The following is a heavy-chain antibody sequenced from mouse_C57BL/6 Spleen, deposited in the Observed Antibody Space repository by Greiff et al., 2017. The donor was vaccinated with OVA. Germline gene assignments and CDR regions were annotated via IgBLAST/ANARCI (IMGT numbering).Heavy chain of an antibody. Sequence: VQLQQSGAELVKPGASVKISCKASGYTFTSYWMHWVKQRPGQGLEWIGAIYPGNSDTSYNQKFKGKAKLTAVTSASTAYMELSSLTNEDSAVYYCTREGYDYDPWFAYWGQGTLVTVSA. CDR2: IYPGNSDT. V-gene: IGHV1-5*01. CDR3: TREGYDYDPWFAY. CDR1: GYTFTSYW. J-gene: IGHJ3*01. D-gene: IGHD2-4*01.